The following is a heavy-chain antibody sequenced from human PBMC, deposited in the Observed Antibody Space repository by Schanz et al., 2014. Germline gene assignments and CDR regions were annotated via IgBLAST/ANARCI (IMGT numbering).Heavy chain of an antibody. Sequence: GQLLESGGGLIQPGGSLRLSCAASGFTFSSYAMSWIRQPPGKGLEWIGYIYYSGSSDYNPSLKSRVTMSLDTSKNQASLPRRSVTAADTAVYYCARGGTYGIFYDHMDVWGQGTTVTVSS. CDR3: ARGGTYGIFYDHMDV. V-gene: IGHV4-59*08. D-gene: IGHD3-22*01. CDR2: IYYSGSS. CDR1: GFTFSSYA. J-gene: IGHJ6*02.